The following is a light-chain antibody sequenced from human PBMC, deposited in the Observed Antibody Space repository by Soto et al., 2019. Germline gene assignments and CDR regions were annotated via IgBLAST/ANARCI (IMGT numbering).Light chain of an antibody. CDR3: QQYVISVT. J-gene: IGKJ5*01. Sequence: EIVLTQSPGTLSLSPGERATLSCRASQSISGNSLAWYQQKPGQAPRLLIYGASNRATGIPERFSGSGSGTDFTLTISRLEPQDSAMYYCQQYVISVTFGQGTRLEIK. CDR1: QSISGNS. CDR2: GAS. V-gene: IGKV3-20*01.